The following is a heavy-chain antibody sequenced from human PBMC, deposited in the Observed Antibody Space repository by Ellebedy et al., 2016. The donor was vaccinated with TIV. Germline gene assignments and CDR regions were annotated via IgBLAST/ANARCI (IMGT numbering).Heavy chain of an antibody. V-gene: IGHV3-33*08. CDR1: GFTFSSYG. CDR2: IWYDGSIK. Sequence: PGGSLRLSCAASGFTFSSYGMHWIRQAPGKGLEWVAVIWYDGSIKYYGDSVTGRFTISRDNSKNTLFLQMNSLRAEDAAVYYCARDDDDILTGRNAMDVWGQGTTVTVSS. CDR3: ARDDDDILTGRNAMDV. D-gene: IGHD3-9*01. J-gene: IGHJ6*02.